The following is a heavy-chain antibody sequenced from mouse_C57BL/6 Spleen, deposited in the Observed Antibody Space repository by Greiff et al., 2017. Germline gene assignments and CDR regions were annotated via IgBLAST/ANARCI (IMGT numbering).Heavy chain of an antibody. D-gene: IGHD2-4*01. CDR3: ARYDYDY. V-gene: IGHV1-80*01. Sequence: VQLQQSGAELVKPGASVKISCKASGYAFSSYWMYWVKQRPGKGLEWIGQIYPGDGDTNYNGKFKGKATLTADKSSSTAYMQLSSLTSEDSAVYFCARYDYDYWGQGTTLTVSS. CDR1: GYAFSSYW. CDR2: IYPGDGDT. J-gene: IGHJ2*01.